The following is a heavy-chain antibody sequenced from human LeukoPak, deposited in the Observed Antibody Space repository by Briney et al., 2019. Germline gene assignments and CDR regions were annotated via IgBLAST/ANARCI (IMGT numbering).Heavy chain of an antibody. CDR3: ARNILTDDAFDI. Sequence: ASVKVSCKASGYTFTTYYMHWVRQAPGQGLEWMGILNPSDGRTTYAQKFQGRVTMTRDTSTSTVYMELSSLRSEDTAVYYCARNILTDDAFDIWGQGTIVTVSS. J-gene: IGHJ3*02. V-gene: IGHV1-46*01. D-gene: IGHD7-27*01. CDR2: LNPSDGRT. CDR1: GYTFTTYY.